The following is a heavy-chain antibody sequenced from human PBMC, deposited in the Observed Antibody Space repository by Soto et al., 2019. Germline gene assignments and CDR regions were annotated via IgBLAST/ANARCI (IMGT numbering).Heavy chain of an antibody. CDR3: ATDPYGDSVDE. Sequence: SETLSLTCTVSGGSISSGGYYWSWIRQHPGKGLEWIGYIYYSGSTYYNPSLKSRVTISVDTSKNQFSLKLSSVTAADTAVDYCATDPYGDSVDEWGQGTLVTVSS. J-gene: IGHJ4*02. V-gene: IGHV4-31*03. D-gene: IGHD4-17*01. CDR2: IYYSGST. CDR1: GGSISSGGYY.